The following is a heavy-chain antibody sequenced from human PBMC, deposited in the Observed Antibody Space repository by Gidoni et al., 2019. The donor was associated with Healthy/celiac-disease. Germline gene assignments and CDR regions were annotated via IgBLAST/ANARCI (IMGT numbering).Heavy chain of an antibody. J-gene: IGHJ4*02. CDR1: GYSSTGYY. Sequence: QVQPVQSGAEVKKPGPSVQVSCKASGYSSTGYYMHWVLQAPGHGLEWMGWINPNSGGTNYAHKFRGRVTMTRDTSISTAYVELSRVRSDDTAVYYCAIDRDCSGGSCYCFDCWGQGTLVTVSS. D-gene: IGHD2-15*01. CDR2: INPNSGGT. V-gene: IGHV1-2*07. CDR3: AIDRDCSGGSCYCFDC.